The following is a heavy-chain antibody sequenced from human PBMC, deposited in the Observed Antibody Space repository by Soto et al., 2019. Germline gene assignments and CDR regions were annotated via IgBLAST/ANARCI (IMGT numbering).Heavy chain of an antibody. CDR2: ISAYNGNT. V-gene: IGHV1-18*01. J-gene: IGHJ4*02. Sequence: QVQLVQSGAEVKKPGASVKVSCKASGDTFTSYGFSWVRQAPGQGLEWMGWISAYNGNTNYAQKLQGRVTITTDKSTSTAYMEPRSLRSDDTAVYFCAGYPYSRGSTAFDSWGQGTMVTVSS. D-gene: IGHD2-21*01. CDR3: AGYPYSRGSTAFDS. CDR1: GDTFTSYG.